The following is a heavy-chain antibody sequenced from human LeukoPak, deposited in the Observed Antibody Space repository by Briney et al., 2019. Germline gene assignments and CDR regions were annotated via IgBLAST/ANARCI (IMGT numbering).Heavy chain of an antibody. J-gene: IGHJ4*02. CDR3: ARSVYYFGSGNYFFGY. CDR1: GGSISSYY. V-gene: IGHV4-59*01. D-gene: IGHD3-10*01. CDR2: IYYSGST. Sequence: PSETLSLTCTVSGGSISSYYWSRIRQPPGKGLEWIGYIYYSGSTNYDPSLKSRVTISVDTSKNQFSLKLSSVTAADTAVYYCARSVYYFGSGNYFFGYWGQGTLVTVSS.